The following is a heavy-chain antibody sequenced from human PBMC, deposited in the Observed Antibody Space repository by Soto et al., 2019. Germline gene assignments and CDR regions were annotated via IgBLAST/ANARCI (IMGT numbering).Heavy chain of an antibody. J-gene: IGHJ6*02. D-gene: IGHD2-2*01. Sequence: EVQLLESGGGLVQPGGSLRLSCEVSGFTFSNYAMSWVRQAPGKGPEWVSSISDDSDSTNYADSVKGRFTISRNNSKNTLYLQLNSLRVEDTAVYYCAALPRVPSVSVDYYDVDVWGQGTTVTVSS. CDR1: GFTFSNYA. CDR2: ISDDSDST. V-gene: IGHV3-23*01. CDR3: AALPRVPSVSVDYYDVDV.